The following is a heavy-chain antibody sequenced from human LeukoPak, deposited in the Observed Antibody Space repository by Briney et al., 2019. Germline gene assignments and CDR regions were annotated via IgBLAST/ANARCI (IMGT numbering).Heavy chain of an antibody. J-gene: IGHJ4*02. CDR2: IGGSGGST. CDR1: GFTFNSYA. CDR3: AGYAPGAGVY. D-gene: IGHD5-18*01. V-gene: IGHV3-23*01. Sequence: GGSLRLSCAASGFTFNSYAMSWVRQAPGEGLEWVSAIGGSGGSTYYADSVKGRFTISRDNSKNTLYLQMTSLRAEDTAVYYCAGYAPGAGVYRCQGTLVTVSS.